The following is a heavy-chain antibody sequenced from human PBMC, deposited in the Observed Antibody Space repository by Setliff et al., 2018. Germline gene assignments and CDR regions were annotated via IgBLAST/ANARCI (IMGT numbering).Heavy chain of an antibody. V-gene: IGHV1-18*01. CDR1: GYPFTNYG. D-gene: IGHD6-13*01. Sequence: ASVKVSCKTSGYPFTNYGLSWVRQAPGQGLEWMGWISGHNGDTKLAQNFQGRVTMTTDTSTSTAYMELRSLRSDDTAVYYCARADYSSSLHYFDCWGQGTLVTVSS. CDR2: ISGHNGDT. CDR3: ARADYSSSLHYFDC. J-gene: IGHJ4*02.